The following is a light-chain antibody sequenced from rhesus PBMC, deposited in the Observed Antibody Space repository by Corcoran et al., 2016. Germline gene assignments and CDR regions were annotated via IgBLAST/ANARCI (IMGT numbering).Light chain of an antibody. CDR3: LQYSSSPWT. CDR2: KAS. V-gene: IGKV1-22*01. J-gene: IGKJ1*01. CDR1: QSISSW. Sequence: DIQMTQSPSSLSASVGDTVTITCRASQSISSWLDWYQQKPGNAPKLLIYKASSLQSGVPSRFSGSGSGTDFTLTISSLQPEDFATYYCLQYSSSPWTFGQGTKVEIK.